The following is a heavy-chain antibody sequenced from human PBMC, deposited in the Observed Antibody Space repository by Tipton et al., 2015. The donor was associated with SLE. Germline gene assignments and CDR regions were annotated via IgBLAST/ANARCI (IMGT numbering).Heavy chain of an antibody. D-gene: IGHD6-19*01. J-gene: IGHJ4*02. Sequence: TLSLTCAVYGGSFSGYYWGWIRQPPGKGLEWIGSIDHSGSTYYNPSLKSRFTISVDTSKNQFSLKLSSVTAADTAVYYCATRGGSIFSSGWFDYWGQGTLVTVSS. CDR3: ATRGGSIFSSGWFDY. CDR1: GGSFSGYY. CDR2: IDHSGST. V-gene: IGHV4-38-2*01.